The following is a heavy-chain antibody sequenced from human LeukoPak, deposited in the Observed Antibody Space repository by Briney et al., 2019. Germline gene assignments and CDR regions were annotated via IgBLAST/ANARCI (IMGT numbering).Heavy chain of an antibody. J-gene: IGHJ4*02. D-gene: IGHD3-22*01. CDR1: GGTFSSYA. V-gene: IGHV1-69*13. CDR3: ARGQGSGYYYYGYYFDY. CDR2: IIPIFGTA. Sequence: SVNVSCKASGGTFSSYAISWVRQAPGQGLEWMGGIIPIFGTANYAQKFQGRVTITADESTSTAYMELSSLRSEDTAVYYCARGQGSGYYYYGYYFDYWGQGTLVTVSP.